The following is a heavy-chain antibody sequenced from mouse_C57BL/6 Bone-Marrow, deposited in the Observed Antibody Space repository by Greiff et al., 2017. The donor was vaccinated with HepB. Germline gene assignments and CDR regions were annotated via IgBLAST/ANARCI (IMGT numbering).Heavy chain of an antibody. V-gene: IGHV1-50*01. CDR1: GYTFTSYW. J-gene: IGHJ3*01. CDR2: IDPSDSYT. D-gene: IGHD2-3*01. CDR3: ARGYFRFAY. Sequence: QVQLQQSGAELVKPGASVKLSCKASGYTFTSYWMQWVKQRPGQGLEWSGEIDPSDSYTNYNQKFKGKATLTVDTSSSTAYMQLSSLTSEDSAVYYCARGYFRFAYWGQGTLVTVSA.